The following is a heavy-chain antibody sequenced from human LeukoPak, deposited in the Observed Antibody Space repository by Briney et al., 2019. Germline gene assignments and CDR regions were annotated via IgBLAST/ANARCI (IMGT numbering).Heavy chain of an antibody. CDR3: AHAFQSGSSWGTYYFDY. Sequence: SGPTLFKPTQTLTLTCTFSGFSLSTSGVGVGWIRQPPGKALEWLALIYWNDDKRYSPSLKSRLTITKDTSKNQVVLTMTNMDTVDTATYYCAHAFQSGSSWGTYYFDYWGQGTLVTVSS. CDR2: IYWNDDK. V-gene: IGHV2-5*01. CDR1: GFSLSTSGVG. D-gene: IGHD6-13*01. J-gene: IGHJ4*02.